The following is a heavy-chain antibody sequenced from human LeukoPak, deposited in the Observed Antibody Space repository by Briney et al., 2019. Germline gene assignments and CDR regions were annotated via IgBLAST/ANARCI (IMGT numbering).Heavy chain of an antibody. D-gene: IGHD2-15*01. Sequence: GGSLRLSCAASGFTFSSYEMNWVRQAPGKGLEWVSYISSSGGTIYYADSVKGRFTISRDNAKNSLYLQMNSLRAEDTAVYYCARVYCSGGSCYFIDYWGQGTLVTVSS. CDR2: ISSSGGTI. CDR3: ARVYCSGGSCYFIDY. J-gene: IGHJ4*02. CDR1: GFTFSSYE. V-gene: IGHV3-48*03.